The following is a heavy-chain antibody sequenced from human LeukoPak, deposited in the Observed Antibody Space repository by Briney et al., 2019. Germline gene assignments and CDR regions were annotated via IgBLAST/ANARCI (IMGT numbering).Heavy chain of an antibody. J-gene: IGHJ4*02. V-gene: IGHV1-24*01. Sequence: ASVKVSCKVSGYCLTELSMHWVRQAPGKGLEWMGGFDPGNGETIFTKNFQGRVTMTDDTSTDTAYMELSSLRSEDTAVYYCTGGTFYRLLDYWGQGTLVTVSS. D-gene: IGHD2/OR15-2a*01. CDR3: TGGTFYRLLDY. CDR2: FDPGNGET. CDR1: GYCLTELS.